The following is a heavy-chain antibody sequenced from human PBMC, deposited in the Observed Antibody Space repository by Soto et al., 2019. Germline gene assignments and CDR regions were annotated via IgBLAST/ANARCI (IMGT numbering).Heavy chain of an antibody. CDR1: GFTFSSYS. CDR3: ARDLEGDV. J-gene: IGHJ6*04. CDR2: ISSSSSTI. V-gene: IGHV3-48*01. Sequence: GGSLRLSCAASGFTFSSYSMNWVRQAPGKGLEWVSYISSSSSTIYYADSVKGRFTISRDNAKNSLYLQMNSLRAEDTAVYYCARDLEGDVWGKGTTVTVSS.